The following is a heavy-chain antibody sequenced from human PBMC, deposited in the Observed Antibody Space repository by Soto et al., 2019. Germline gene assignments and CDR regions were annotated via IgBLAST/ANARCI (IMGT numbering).Heavy chain of an antibody. CDR2: INPNSGGT. CDR1: GYTFTGYY. V-gene: IGHV1-2*04. CDR3: ASAKTSGPGGGTTTSFGY. D-gene: IGHD1-26*01. Sequence: ASVKVSCKASGYTFTGYYMHWVRQAPGQGLEWMGWINPNSGGTNYAQKFQGWVTMTRDTSISTAYMELSRLRSDDTAVYYCASAKTSGPGGGTTTSFGYWGQGTLVTVSS. J-gene: IGHJ4*02.